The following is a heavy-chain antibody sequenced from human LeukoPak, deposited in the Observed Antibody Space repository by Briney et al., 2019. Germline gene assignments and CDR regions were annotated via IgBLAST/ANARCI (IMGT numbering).Heavy chain of an antibody. CDR1: GGTFSSYA. Sequence: GASVKVSCKASGGTFSSYAISWVRQAPGQGLEWMGGIIPIFGTANYAQKFQGRVTITADESTSTAYMELSSLRSEDTAVYYCARDRRLYYYDSSGCCMDVWGKGTTVTVSS. CDR3: ARDRRLYYYDSSGCCMDV. D-gene: IGHD3-22*01. J-gene: IGHJ6*03. CDR2: IIPIFGTA. V-gene: IGHV1-69*13.